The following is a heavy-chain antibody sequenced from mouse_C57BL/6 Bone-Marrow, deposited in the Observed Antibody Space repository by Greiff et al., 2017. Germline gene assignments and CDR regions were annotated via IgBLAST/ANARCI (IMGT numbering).Heavy chain of an antibody. CDR1: GYTFTSYW. CDR2: IYPGNSDT. J-gene: IGHJ2*01. V-gene: IGHV1-5*01. Sequence: VHVKQSGTVLARPGASVKMSCKTSGYTFTSYWMHWVKQRPGQGLEWIGAIYPGNSDTSYNQKFKGKAKLTAVTSASTAYMELSSLTNEDSAVSYCTRKRITWGRGTTLTVSA. CDR3: TRKRIT. D-gene: IGHD2-4*01.